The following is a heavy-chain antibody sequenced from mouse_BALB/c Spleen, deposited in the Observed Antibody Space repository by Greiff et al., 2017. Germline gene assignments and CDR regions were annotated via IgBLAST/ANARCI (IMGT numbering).Heavy chain of an antibody. CDR3: VRGGDPAY. CDR2: IWTGGGT. V-gene: IGHV2-9-2*01. CDR1: GFSLTSYD. J-gene: IGHJ3*01. Sequence: QVQLQQSGPGLVAPSQSLSITCTVSGFSLTSYDISWIRQPPGKGLEWLGVIWTGGGTNYNSAFMSRLSISKDNSKSQVFLKMNSLQTDDTAIYYCVRGGDPAYWGQGTLVTVSA.